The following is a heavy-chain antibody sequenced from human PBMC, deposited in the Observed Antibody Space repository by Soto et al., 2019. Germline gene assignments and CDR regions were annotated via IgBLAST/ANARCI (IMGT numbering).Heavy chain of an antibody. D-gene: IGHD3-9*01. Sequence: QLQLQESGPGLVKPSETLSLTCTVSGGSISSSSYYWGWIRQPPGKGLEWIGSIYYSGSTYYNPSLKSRVTISVDTSKNQFSLKLSSVTAADTAVYYCTRGYYDILAIFPRLDYWGKGNMVTVSS. V-gene: IGHV4-39*01. J-gene: IGHJ4*02. CDR1: GGSISSSSYY. CDR2: IYYSGST. CDR3: TRGYYDILAIFPRLDY.